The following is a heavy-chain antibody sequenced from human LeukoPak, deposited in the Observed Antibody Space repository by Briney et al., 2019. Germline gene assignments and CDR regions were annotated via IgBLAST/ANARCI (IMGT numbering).Heavy chain of an antibody. CDR2: INSDASNI. Sequence: GGSLRLSCAASGFTFSRYWMSWVRQAPGKGLVWVSGINSDASNIRYADSVKGRFTISRDNAKNTLYLQMNSLRAEDTAIYHCVRDADEWLFDYWGQGTLVTVSS. CDR3: VRDADEWLFDY. V-gene: IGHV3-74*01. D-gene: IGHD6-19*01. CDR1: GFTFSRYW. J-gene: IGHJ4*02.